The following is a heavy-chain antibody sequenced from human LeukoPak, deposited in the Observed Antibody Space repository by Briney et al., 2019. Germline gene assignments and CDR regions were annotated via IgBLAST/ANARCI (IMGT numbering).Heavy chain of an antibody. J-gene: IGHJ6*02. Sequence: GSLRLSCAASGFTFSSYAMSWVRQPPGKGLEWIGSIYYSGSTYYNPSLKSRVTISVDTSKNQFSLKLSSVTAADTAVYYCARDHEEVAGQGDYYYGMDVWGQGTTVTVSS. CDR2: IYYSGST. CDR1: GFTFSSYA. V-gene: IGHV4-39*07. CDR3: ARDHEEVAGQGDYYYGMDV. D-gene: IGHD6-19*01.